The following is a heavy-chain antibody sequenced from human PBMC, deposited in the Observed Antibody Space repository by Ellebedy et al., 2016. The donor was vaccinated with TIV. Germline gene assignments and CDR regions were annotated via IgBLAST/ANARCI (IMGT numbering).Heavy chain of an antibody. CDR2: ISYDGSNK. Sequence: GESLKISCAASGFTFSSYVMHWVRQAPGKGLEWVAVISYDGSNKYYADSVKGRFTISRDNSKNTLYLQMNSLRAEDTAVYYCARDSGYDPFYSPGGYWGQGTLVTVSS. V-gene: IGHV3-30-3*01. D-gene: IGHD5-12*01. J-gene: IGHJ4*02. CDR3: ARDSGYDPFYSPGGY. CDR1: GFTFSSYV.